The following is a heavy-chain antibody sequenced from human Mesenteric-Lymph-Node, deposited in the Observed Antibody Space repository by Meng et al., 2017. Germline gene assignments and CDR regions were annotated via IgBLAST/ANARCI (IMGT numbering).Heavy chain of an antibody. CDR3: ARVGWRQWSFDL. CDR2: IYYSGST. CDR1: GGSISSGDYY. Sequence: GPLQEPVPGMVKPYQTLSLTCTVSGGSISSGDYYWSWIRQPPGKGLELIGHIYYSGSTSYNPSLKSRVTISVDTSNNQFSLKLSSVTAADTAVYYCARVGWRQWSFDLWGRGTLVTVSS. D-gene: IGHD5-18*01. J-gene: IGHJ2*01. V-gene: IGHV4-30-4*01.